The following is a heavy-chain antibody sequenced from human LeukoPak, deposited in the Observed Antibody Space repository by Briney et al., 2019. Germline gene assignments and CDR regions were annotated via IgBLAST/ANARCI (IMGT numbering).Heavy chain of an antibody. V-gene: IGHV4-38-2*02. Sequence: PSETLSLTRSVSDYPISSGYFWGWIRQPPGKGLEWIATISHSGSTYFNPSLKSRVIVSIDASKNQFSLNLTSVTAADTAVYFCAREHCAGGYCYFLDYWGQGTLVTVSS. J-gene: IGHJ4*02. CDR2: ISHSGST. CDR1: DYPISSGYF. CDR3: AREHCAGGYCYFLDY. D-gene: IGHD2/OR15-2a*01.